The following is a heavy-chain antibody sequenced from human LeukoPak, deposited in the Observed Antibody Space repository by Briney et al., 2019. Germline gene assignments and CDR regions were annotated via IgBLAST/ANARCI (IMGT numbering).Heavy chain of an antibody. Sequence: TGGSLRLSCAASGFTFSHWVRQAPGKGLVWVSRINSDGSSTSYADSVKGRFTISRDNAKNTLYLQMNSLRAEDTAVYYCARDHHIYGGYGGFDYWGQGTLVTVSS. CDR3: ARDHHIYGGYGGFDY. CDR2: INSDGSST. V-gene: IGHV3-74*01. CDR1: GFTFS. D-gene: IGHD5-12*01. J-gene: IGHJ4*02.